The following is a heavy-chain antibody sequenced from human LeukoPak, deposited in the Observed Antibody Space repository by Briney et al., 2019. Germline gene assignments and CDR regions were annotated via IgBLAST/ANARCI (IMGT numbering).Heavy chain of an antibody. CDR1: XXTFXSXX. CDR2: TSSSSSTL. V-gene: IGHV3-48*02. CDR3: AHSSSVTTHFQY. D-gene: IGHD6-13*01. J-gene: IGHJ1*01. Sequence: GGSLRLSCAASXXTFXSXXXSXVXQAPGXXLXWVSYTSSSSSTLYYADCVKCRFTISRDNAKNSLYLHMKSLRDEDTAVYYCAHSSSVTTHFQYWGQGTLVTVSS.